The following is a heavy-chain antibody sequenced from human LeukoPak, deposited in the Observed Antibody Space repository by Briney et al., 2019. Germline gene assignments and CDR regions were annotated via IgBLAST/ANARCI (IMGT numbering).Heavy chain of an antibody. Sequence: SETLSLTCTVSGGSISSYYWSWIRQPPGKGLEWIGYIYYSGSTNYNPSLKSRVTISVDTSKNQFSLKLSSVTAADTAVYDCATGQDYYDSSGYFDYWGQGTLVTVSS. CDR3: ATGQDYYDSSGYFDY. CDR1: GGSISSYY. V-gene: IGHV4-59*01. J-gene: IGHJ4*02. CDR2: IYYSGST. D-gene: IGHD3-22*01.